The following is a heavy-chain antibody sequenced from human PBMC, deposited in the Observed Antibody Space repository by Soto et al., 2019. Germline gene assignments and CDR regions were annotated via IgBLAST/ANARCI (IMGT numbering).Heavy chain of an antibody. D-gene: IGHD6-19*01. CDR3: ARDPYSSGWYDWFDP. J-gene: IGHJ5*02. Sequence: ASVKVSCKASGYTFTSYGISWVRQAPGQGLEWMGWISAYNGNTNYAQKLQGRVTMTTDTSTSTAYMELRSLRSDDTAVYYCARDPYSSGWYDWFDPWGQGTLVTVSS. CDR2: ISAYNGNT. V-gene: IGHV1-18*01. CDR1: GYTFTSYG.